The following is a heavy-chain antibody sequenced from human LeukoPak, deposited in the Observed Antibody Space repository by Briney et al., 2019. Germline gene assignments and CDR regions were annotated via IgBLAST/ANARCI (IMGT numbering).Heavy chain of an antibody. D-gene: IGHD3-10*01. CDR1: GGTFSSYA. Sequence: SVKVSCKASGGTFSSYAISWVRQAPGQGLEWMGGIIPIFGTANYAQKFQGRVTITMDESTSTAYMELSSLRSEDTAVYYCARVPRAYGSGQYYFDYWGQGTLVTVSS. J-gene: IGHJ4*02. V-gene: IGHV1-69*05. CDR2: IIPIFGTA. CDR3: ARVPRAYGSGQYYFDY.